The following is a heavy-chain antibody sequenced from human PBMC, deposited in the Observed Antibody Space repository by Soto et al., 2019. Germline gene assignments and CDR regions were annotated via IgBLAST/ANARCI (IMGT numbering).Heavy chain of an antibody. CDR3: AKDRYFDWPTASHN. Sequence: GGSLRLSCVASGFAFSSSAMTWVRQAPGKGLEWVSAISGTGSKTYYADSVKGRFTISRDNSKDTLYLQMNSLRAEDTALYYCAKDRYFDWPTASHNWGQGTLVTVSS. V-gene: IGHV3-23*01. D-gene: IGHD3-9*01. J-gene: IGHJ4*02. CDR2: ISGTGSKT. CDR1: GFAFSSSA.